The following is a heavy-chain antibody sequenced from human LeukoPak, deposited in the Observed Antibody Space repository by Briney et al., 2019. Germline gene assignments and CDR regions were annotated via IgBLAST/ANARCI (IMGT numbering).Heavy chain of an antibody. V-gene: IGHV5-51*01. J-gene: IGHJ4*02. CDR3: ARGGYYDSSGNDY. CDR2: IYPGDSDT. CDR1: GYSFTSYW. D-gene: IGHD3-22*01. Sequence: GESLKFSCKGSGYSFTSYWIGWVRPMPGKGLEWMGIIYPGDSDTRYSPSFQGQVTISADKSISTAYLQWSSLKASDTAMYYCARGGYYDSSGNDYWGQGTLVTVSS.